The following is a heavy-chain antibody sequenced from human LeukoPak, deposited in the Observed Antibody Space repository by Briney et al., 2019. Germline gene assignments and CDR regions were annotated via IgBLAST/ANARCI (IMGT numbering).Heavy chain of an antibody. CDR2: ISGSGGGT. J-gene: IGHJ6*03. Sequence: PGGSLRLSCAASGFTFSNYAVSWVRQAPGKGLEWVSSISGSGGGTYYAVSVKGRFTISRDNSKNTLYLQMNSLRAEDAAVYYCAKGRGWEASYYYYYMDVWGKGTTVTISS. D-gene: IGHD1-26*01. V-gene: IGHV3-23*01. CDR1: GFTFSNYA. CDR3: AKGRGWEASYYYYYMDV.